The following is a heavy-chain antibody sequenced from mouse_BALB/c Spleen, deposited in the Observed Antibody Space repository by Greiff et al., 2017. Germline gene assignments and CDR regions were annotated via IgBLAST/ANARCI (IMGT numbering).Heavy chain of an antibody. CDR1: GFNIKDTY. CDR2: IDPANGNT. D-gene: IGHD3-2*01. Sequence: EVKLQESGAELVKPGASVKLSCTASGFNIKDTYMHWVKQRPEQGLEWIGRIDPANGNTKYDPKFQGKATITADTSSNTAYLQLSSLTSEDTAVYYCAPTALGGAMDYWGQGTSVTVSS. J-gene: IGHJ4*01. CDR3: APTALGGAMDY. V-gene: IGHV14-3*02.